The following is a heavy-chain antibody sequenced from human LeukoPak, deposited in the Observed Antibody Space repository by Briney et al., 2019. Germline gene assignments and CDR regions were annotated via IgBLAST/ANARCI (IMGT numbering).Heavy chain of an antibody. CDR1: GGSISSYY. D-gene: IGHD6-13*01. CDR3: ARGFLAAAVNYYGMDV. Sequence: KPSETLSLTCTVSGGSISSYYWSWIRQPPGKGLEWIGYIYYSGSTNYNPSLKSRVTISVDTSKNQFSLKLSSVTAADTAVYYCARGFLAAAVNYYGMDVRGQGTTVTVSS. V-gene: IGHV4-59*01. J-gene: IGHJ6*02. CDR2: IYYSGST.